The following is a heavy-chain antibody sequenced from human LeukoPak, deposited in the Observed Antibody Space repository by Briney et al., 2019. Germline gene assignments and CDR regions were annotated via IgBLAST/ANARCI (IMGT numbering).Heavy chain of an antibody. D-gene: IGHD4-11*01. J-gene: IGHJ5*01. CDR1: GFTFDDYA. V-gene: IGHV3-9*01. Sequence: GGSLRLSCAASGFTFDDYAMHWVRQAPGKGLEWVSGITWNSGSIGYADSVKGRFTISRDNAKNSLYLQMNSLRAEDTAVYYCAKGEGDYSNYGPQFDSWGQGTLVTVSS. CDR3: AKGEGDYSNYGPQFDS. CDR2: ITWNSGSI.